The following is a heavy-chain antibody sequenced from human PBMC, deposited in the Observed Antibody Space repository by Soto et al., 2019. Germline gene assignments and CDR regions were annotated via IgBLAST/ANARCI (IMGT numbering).Heavy chain of an antibody. V-gene: IGHV3-73*01. J-gene: IGHJ4*02. CDR3: TVLDY. D-gene: IGHD2-8*01. Sequence: TGGSLRLSCAASGFTFSGAAMHWVRQASGKGLEWVGRIRNKTKNYATAYAASVKGRFTISRDDSKNTAFLQMNSLKIEDTAVYYCTVLDYWGQGTLVSVPT. CDR2: IRNKTKNYAT. CDR1: GFTFSGAA.